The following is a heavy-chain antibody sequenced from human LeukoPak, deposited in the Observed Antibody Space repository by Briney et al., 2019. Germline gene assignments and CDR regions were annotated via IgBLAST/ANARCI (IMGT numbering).Heavy chain of an antibody. V-gene: IGHV3-20*01. CDR2: INWNGGST. CDR3: ARYYYGSGSYYFDWYFDL. CDR1: GFTFDDYG. D-gene: IGHD3-10*01. Sequence: GGSLRLSCAASGFTFDDYGMSWVRQAPGKGLEWVSGINWNGGSTGYADSVKGRFTISRDNAKNSLYLQMNSLRAEDTALYHCARYYYGSGSYYFDWYFDLWGRGTLVTVSS. J-gene: IGHJ2*01.